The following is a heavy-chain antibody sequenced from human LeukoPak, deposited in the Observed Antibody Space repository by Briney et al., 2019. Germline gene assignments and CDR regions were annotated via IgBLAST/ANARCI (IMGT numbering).Heavy chain of an antibody. CDR3: SGRLGAAAMHWYFDL. V-gene: IGHV4-59*01. J-gene: IGHJ2*01. D-gene: IGHD6-13*01. CDR1: GGSISSYY. CDR2: IDYSGST. Sequence: SETLSLTCTVSGGSISSYYWSWLRQPPGKGLEWVGYIDYSGSTNYNPSLKSRVTISVDTSKNQFSLTLNSATAPDTAGYFCSGRLGAAAMHWYFDLWGRGTLVTVSS.